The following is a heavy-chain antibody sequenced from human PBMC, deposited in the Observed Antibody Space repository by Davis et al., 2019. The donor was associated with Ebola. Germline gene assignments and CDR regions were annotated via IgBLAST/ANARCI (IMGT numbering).Heavy chain of an antibody. V-gene: IGHV1-2*02. Sequence: ASVKVSCKASGYTFTGYYIHWVRQAPGQGLEWMGWINPNTADTNSAQRFQDRVTMTRDTSISTACMELSRLRSDDTAVYYCVRDHDYIWGSYRLGYFDFWGQGTLVTVSS. CDR2: INPNTADT. CDR3: VRDHDYIWGSYRLGYFDF. J-gene: IGHJ4*02. D-gene: IGHD3-16*02. CDR1: GYTFTGYY.